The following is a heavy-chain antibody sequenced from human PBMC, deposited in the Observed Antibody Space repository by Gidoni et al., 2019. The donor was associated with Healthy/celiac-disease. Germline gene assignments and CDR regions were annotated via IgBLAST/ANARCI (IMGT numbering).Heavy chain of an antibody. CDR1: GFNFSSYA. J-gene: IGHJ4*02. V-gene: IGHV3-23*01. CDR3: AKSEKWLLLLADY. D-gene: IGHD3-22*01. Sequence: EVQLLESGGGLVQPGGSLRLSCSASGFNFSSYAMSWVRQAPGKGLEWVSAISGSGGSTYYADSVKGRFTISRDNSKNTLYLQMNSLRAEDTAVYYCAKSEKWLLLLADYWGQGTLVTVSS. CDR2: ISGSGGST.